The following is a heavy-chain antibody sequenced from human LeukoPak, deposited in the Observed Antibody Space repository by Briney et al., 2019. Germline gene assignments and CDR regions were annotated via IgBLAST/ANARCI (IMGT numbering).Heavy chain of an antibody. CDR2: IRDDGSGK. CDR3: AKDHPWAFDY. D-gene: IGHD1-26*01. Sequence: GGSLRLSCAASGFTFSSFGMNWVRQAPGKGLEWITYIRDDGSGKYYADSVKGRFTISRDNSRNTLYMQMNSLRGEDTAVYYCAKDHPWAFDYWGQGTLVTVSS. V-gene: IGHV3-30*02. J-gene: IGHJ4*02. CDR1: GFTFSSFG.